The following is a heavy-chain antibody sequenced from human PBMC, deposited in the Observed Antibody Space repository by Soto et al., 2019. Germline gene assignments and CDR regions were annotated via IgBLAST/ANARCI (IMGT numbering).Heavy chain of an antibody. V-gene: IGHV5-51*01. Sequence: PGESLKISCKGSGYSFTSYWIGWVRQMPGKGLEWMGIIYPGDSDTRYSPSFQGQVTISADKSISTAYLQWSSLKASDTAMYYCARHTGSGWRQNLQYYYHYYGMDVWGQGTTVTVSS. D-gene: IGHD6-19*01. CDR2: IYPGDSDT. J-gene: IGHJ6*02. CDR3: ARHTGSGWRQNLQYYYHYYGMDV. CDR1: GYSFTSYW.